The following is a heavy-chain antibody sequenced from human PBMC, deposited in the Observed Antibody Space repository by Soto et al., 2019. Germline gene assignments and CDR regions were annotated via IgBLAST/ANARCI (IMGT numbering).Heavy chain of an antibody. CDR1: GGSISSGGYY. CDR2: IYYSGRT. CDR3: ARGSFSSSSSWFDP. V-gene: IGHV4-31*02. D-gene: IGHD6-6*01. J-gene: IGHJ5*02. Sequence: SETLSLTCTVSGGSISSGGYYWSWIRQHPGKGLEWIGYIYYSGRTYYNPSLHSRVSIAVDTTENQFSLKLTSVTAADTSVYYCARGSFSSSSSWFDPWGRGTLVTAPQ.